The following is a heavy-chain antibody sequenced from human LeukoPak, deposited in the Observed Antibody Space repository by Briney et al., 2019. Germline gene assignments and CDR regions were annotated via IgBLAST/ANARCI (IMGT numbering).Heavy chain of an antibody. Sequence: GGSLRLSCTASGFSFSNYAMSWVRQAPARGPEWVSSIRGGGGTFYADSVKGRSILSRDDSRNTVYLQLNNLRVEDTARYYCAKANWVSNADAVWWGQGTQVTVSS. CDR3: AKANWVSNADAVW. D-gene: IGHD1-1*01. CDR1: GFSFSNYA. CDR2: IRGGGGT. J-gene: IGHJ4*02. V-gene: IGHV3-23*01.